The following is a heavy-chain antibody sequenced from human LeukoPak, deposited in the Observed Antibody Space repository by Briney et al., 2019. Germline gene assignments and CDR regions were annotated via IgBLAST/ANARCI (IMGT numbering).Heavy chain of an antibody. CDR1: GGPISSHY. Sequence: PSETLALICTVSGGPISSHYWSWIRQPPGKGLEWIGYIYYSGSTNYNPSLKSRVTISVDTSKNQFSLKLSSVTAADTAVYYCAREIAAAGTLDYWGQGTLVTVSS. CDR2: IYYSGST. CDR3: AREIAAAGTLDY. V-gene: IGHV4-59*11. D-gene: IGHD6-13*01. J-gene: IGHJ4*02.